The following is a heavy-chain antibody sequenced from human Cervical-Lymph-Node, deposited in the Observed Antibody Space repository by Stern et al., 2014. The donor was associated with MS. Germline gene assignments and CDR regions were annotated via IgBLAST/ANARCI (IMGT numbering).Heavy chain of an antibody. D-gene: IGHD4-17*01. CDR3: ARDYGDYGYYGMDV. CDR1: GGSIDNYY. J-gene: IGHJ6*02. V-gene: IGHV4-59*01. CDR2: ISYSGRT. Sequence: QLQLQESGPGLVKPSETLSLTCTVSGGSIDNYYWTWIRQPPGKGLEWVGYISYSGRTTYNPSLKSRVTISVDTSKNQFSLRLNSVTTADTAVYYCARDYGDYGYYGMDVWGRGTTVTISS.